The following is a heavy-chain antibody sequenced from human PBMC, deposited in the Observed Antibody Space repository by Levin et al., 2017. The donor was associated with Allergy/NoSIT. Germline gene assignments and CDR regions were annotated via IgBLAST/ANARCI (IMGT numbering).Heavy chain of an antibody. CDR1: GGSISNSNNYY. CDR2: SYYSGTT. V-gene: IGHV4-39*07. Sequence: PSETLSLNCSVSGGSISNSNNYYWGWVRQAPGKGLEWIGNSYYSGTTYYNPSLKSRVTISVDTSHNQFSLNLRSVTAADTAVYYCARVRGYTGYDSRAFYFDFWGQGTLVTVSS. J-gene: IGHJ4*02. D-gene: IGHD5-12*01. CDR3: ARVRGYTGYDSRAFYFDF.